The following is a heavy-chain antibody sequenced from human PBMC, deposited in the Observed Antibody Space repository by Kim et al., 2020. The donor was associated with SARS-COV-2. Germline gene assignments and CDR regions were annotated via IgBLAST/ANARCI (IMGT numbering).Heavy chain of an antibody. V-gene: IGHV3-30*01. CDR3: ARAYSGSYSSSFDY. D-gene: IGHD1-26*01. J-gene: IGHJ4*02. Sequence: ADSVKGRFTISVDNTKNALYLQMNSLRAEDTAVYYCARAYSGSYSSSFDYWGQGTLVTVSS.